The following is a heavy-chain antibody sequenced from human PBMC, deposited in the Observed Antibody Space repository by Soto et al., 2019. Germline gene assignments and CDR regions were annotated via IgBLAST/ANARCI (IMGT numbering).Heavy chain of an antibody. D-gene: IGHD1-20*01. CDR3: ARDLTGTLYALDV. CDR2: ISTYNGNT. CDR1: GYTFTSYG. J-gene: IGHJ6*02. V-gene: IGHV1-18*01. Sequence: QVQLVQSGAEVKKPGASVKVSCKASGYTFTSYGITWVRQAPGQGLEWMGYISTYNGNTNYAQILQGRVTMTTDRSTSTAYIELRSLRSDDTAVYYCARDLTGTLYALDVWGQGTTVTVSS.